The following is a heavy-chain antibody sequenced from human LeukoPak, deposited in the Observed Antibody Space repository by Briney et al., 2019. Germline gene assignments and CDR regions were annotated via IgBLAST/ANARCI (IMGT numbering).Heavy chain of an antibody. CDR2: IYYSGST. Sequence: SETLSLTCTVSGGSINSYYWSWIRQPPGRGLEWIGDIYYSGSTIYNPSLKSRVTISVDTSKNQFSLDLRSVTAADTAVYYCARIDYATFDCWGPGTLVTVSS. CDR1: GGSINSYY. J-gene: IGHJ4*02. V-gene: IGHV4-59*01. CDR3: ARIDYATFDC. D-gene: IGHD3-16*01.